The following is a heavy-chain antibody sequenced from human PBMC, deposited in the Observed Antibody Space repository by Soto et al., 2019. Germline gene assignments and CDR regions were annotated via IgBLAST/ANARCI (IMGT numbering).Heavy chain of an antibody. J-gene: IGHJ6*02. D-gene: IGHD3-3*01. CDR2: ITSNTE. Sequence: GGSLLLSCAASGFPFSIYIMNWVRQAPGKGLEWVSTITSNTEYYADSVKGRFSISRVNSENTVHLQMNGLRVEDTAVYFCTKEVNYDFWNYFGMDGWGRGTTVTVSS. V-gene: IGHV3-21*04. CDR3: TKEVNYDFWNYFGMDG. CDR1: GFPFSIYI.